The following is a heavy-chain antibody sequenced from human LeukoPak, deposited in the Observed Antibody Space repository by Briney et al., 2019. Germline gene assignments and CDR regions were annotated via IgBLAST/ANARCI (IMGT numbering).Heavy chain of an antibody. CDR2: IDHSGSA. Sequence: PSETLSLTCTVSGGSFSSYYWTWIRQPPGKGLEWIGYIDHSGSANYNPSLKSRVTISVDASKSQFSLRLSSVTAADTAVHYCVRLTYSNNWYFRRGLDNWFDPWGQGTLVTVSS. D-gene: IGHD6-13*01. CDR1: GGSFSSYY. CDR3: VRLTYSNNWYFRRGLDNWFDP. V-gene: IGHV4-59*12. J-gene: IGHJ5*02.